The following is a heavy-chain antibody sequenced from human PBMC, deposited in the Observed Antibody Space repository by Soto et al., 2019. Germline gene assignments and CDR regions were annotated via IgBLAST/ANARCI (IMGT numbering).Heavy chain of an antibody. V-gene: IGHV4-4*02. J-gene: IGHJ4*02. CDR3: ARDQGYSSGPFDY. D-gene: IGHD6-19*01. CDR2: IYHSGGT. CDR1: GGSISSSNW. Sequence: QVQLQESGPGLVKPSGTLSLTCGVSGGSISSSNWWSWVRQPPGKGLEWIGEIYHSGGTNYNPSLKSRVTISVDKSKNQYSRKLTSVTAADTAVYYCARDQGYSSGPFDYWGQGTLVTVSS.